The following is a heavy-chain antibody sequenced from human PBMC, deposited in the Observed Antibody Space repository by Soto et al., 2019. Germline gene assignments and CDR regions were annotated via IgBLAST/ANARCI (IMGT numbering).Heavy chain of an antibody. J-gene: IGHJ2*01. Sequence: QVQLVESGGGVVQPGRSLRLSCAASGFTFSSYAMHWVRQAPGKGLEWVAVISYDGSNKYYADSVKGRFTISRDNSKNTLYLQMNSLRAEDTAVYYCARPAVYYDSSGYHRGVGYFDLWGRGTLVTVSS. CDR1: GFTFSSYA. CDR2: ISYDGSNK. CDR3: ARPAVYYDSSGYHRGVGYFDL. D-gene: IGHD3-22*01. V-gene: IGHV3-30-3*01.